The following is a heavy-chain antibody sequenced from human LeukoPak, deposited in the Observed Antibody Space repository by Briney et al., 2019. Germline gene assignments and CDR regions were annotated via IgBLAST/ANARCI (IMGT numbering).Heavy chain of an antibody. Sequence: GRSLRLSCVASGFTFSDYYMSWIRQAPGKGLEWVSYISSSGSTLYYADSVKGRITISRDNAKNSLYLQMNSLRAEDTAVYYCARDPILITIFGVVVDGMDVWGQGTTVTVSS. CDR1: GFTFSDYY. J-gene: IGHJ6*02. CDR3: ARDPILITIFGVVVDGMDV. V-gene: IGHV3-11*04. D-gene: IGHD3-3*01. CDR2: ISSSGSTL.